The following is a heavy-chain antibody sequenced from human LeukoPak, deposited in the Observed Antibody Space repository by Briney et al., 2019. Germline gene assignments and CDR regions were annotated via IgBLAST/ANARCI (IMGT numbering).Heavy chain of an antibody. CDR3: AKDLGLDYYYYGLDV. CDR2: ISYDGSHK. CDR1: GFTFRSNG. Sequence: GGSLRLSCEVSGFTFRSNGMHWVRQAPGKGLEWVAVISYDGSHKYYADSVKGRFTISRDNSKNTLYLQMNSLRAEDTAVYYCAKDLGLDYYYYGLDVWGQGTKVTVSS. V-gene: IGHV3-30*18. J-gene: IGHJ6*02.